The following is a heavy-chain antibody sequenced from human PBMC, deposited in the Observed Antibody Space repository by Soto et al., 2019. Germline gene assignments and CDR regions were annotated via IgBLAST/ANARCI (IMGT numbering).Heavy chain of an antibody. CDR1: GGSISSHY. Sequence: SETLSLTCAVSGGSISSHYWSWIRQPPGKGLEWIGYIYYSGSTNYNPSLKSRVTISVDTSKNQFSLKLSSVAAADTAVYYCARQGVGELTYYYYYMDVWGKGTTVTVSS. D-gene: IGHD3-10*01. CDR2: IYYSGST. V-gene: IGHV4-59*08. J-gene: IGHJ6*03. CDR3: ARQGVGELTYYYYYMDV.